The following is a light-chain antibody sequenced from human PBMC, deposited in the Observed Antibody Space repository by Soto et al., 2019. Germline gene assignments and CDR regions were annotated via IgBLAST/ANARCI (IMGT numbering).Light chain of an antibody. V-gene: IGLV2-23*02. CDR3: CSDAGRSTYV. Sequence: QSVLTQPAALSGSPGQSITISCTVGSYNFVSWYQQHPGKAPKVLIYEVSKRPSGVSDRFSGSKSGNTASLTISGLQAEDEADYYCCSDAGRSTYVFGTGTKVT. J-gene: IGLJ1*01. CDR2: EVS. CDR1: GSYNF.